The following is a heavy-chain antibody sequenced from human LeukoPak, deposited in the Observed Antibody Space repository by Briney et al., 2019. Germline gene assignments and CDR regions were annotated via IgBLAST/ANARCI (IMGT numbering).Heavy chain of an antibody. J-gene: IGHJ6*03. D-gene: IGHD1-7*01. CDR3: ARGARGNWNYSDYYYYYMDV. CDR1: GGSFSGYY. V-gene: IGHV4-34*01. Sequence: SETLSLTGAVYGGSFSGYYWSWIRQPPGKGLEWIGEINHSGSTNYNPSLKSRVTISVDTSKNQFSLKLSSVTAADTAVYYCARGARGNWNYSDYYYYYMDVWGKGTTVTVSS. CDR2: INHSGST.